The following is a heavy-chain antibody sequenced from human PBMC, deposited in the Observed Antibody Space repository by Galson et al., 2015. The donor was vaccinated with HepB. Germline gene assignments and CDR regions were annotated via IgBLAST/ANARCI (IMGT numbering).Heavy chain of an antibody. V-gene: IGHV3-66*02. CDR3: ARGGGVLWFGELTFDY. D-gene: IGHD3-10*01. CDR2: IYSGGST. Sequence: SLRLSCAASGFTVSSNYMSWVRQAPGKGLEWVSVIYSGGSTYYADSVKGRFTISRDNSKNTLYLQMNSLRAEDTAVYYCARGGGVLWFGELTFDYWGQGTLVTVSS. CDR1: GFTVSSNY. J-gene: IGHJ4*02.